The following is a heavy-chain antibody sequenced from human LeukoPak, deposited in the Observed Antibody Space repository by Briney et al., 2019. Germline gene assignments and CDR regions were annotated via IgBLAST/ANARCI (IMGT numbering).Heavy chain of an antibody. CDR2: VHYTGST. CDR1: GGSISSYY. D-gene: IGHD3-16*02. Sequence: SETLSLTCTVSGGSISSYYWSWIRQSPGKGLECIGYVHYTGSTNYNPSLKSRVTISVETSKNQFSLKLKSVTAADTAVYYCARDGKPYDYVWGSYRYGFDYWGQGTLVTVSS. J-gene: IGHJ4*02. CDR3: ARDGKPYDYVWGSYRYGFDY. V-gene: IGHV4-59*12.